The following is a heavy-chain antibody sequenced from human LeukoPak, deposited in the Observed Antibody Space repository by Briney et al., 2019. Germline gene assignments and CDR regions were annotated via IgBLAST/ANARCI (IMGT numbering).Heavy chain of an antibody. D-gene: IGHD2-2*01. Sequence: GGSLRLSCAASGFTFSNYAIHWVRQAPGKGLEWVSIVGGRGVKTYYADSVKGRFTISRDNSKNAVYLQMNSLRAEDTAVYYCAKRGDCSGTCTYDYWGQGTLVTVSS. J-gene: IGHJ4*02. V-gene: IGHV3-23*01. CDR2: VGGRGVKT. CDR3: AKRGDCSGTCTYDY. CDR1: GFTFSNYA.